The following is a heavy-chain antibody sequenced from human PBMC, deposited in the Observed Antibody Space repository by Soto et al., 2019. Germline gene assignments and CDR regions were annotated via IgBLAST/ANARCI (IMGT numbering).Heavy chain of an antibody. Sequence: QITLKESGPTLVKPTQTLTLTCTFSGFSLTTSRVGVGWIRQPPGKALEWLALIYWDDDKRYSPSLKSRLTITKHTSNHRVVLTVTNLDPVDTATYFCAQRMYGSAGFDFDYWGQGTLVTVSS. CDR2: IYWDDDK. CDR3: AQRMYGSAGFDFDY. V-gene: IGHV2-5*02. CDR1: GFSLTTSRVG. D-gene: IGHD6-19*01. J-gene: IGHJ4*02.